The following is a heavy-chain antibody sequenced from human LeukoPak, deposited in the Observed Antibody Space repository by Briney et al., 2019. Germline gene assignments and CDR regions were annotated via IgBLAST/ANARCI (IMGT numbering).Heavy chain of an antibody. Sequence: ASVKVSCKASGYTFTSYGISWVRQAPGQGLEWMGWINPNSGGTNYQGRVTMTRDTSIITAYMELSRLSSDDTAVYYCARDERYDSSGYPFDFWGQGTLVTVSS. CDR2: INPNSGGT. CDR3: ARDERYDSSGYPFDF. V-gene: IGHV1-2*02. J-gene: IGHJ4*02. CDR1: GYTFTSYG. D-gene: IGHD3-22*01.